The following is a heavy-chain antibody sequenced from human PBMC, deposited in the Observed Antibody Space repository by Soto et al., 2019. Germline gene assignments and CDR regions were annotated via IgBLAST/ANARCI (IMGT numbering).Heavy chain of an antibody. V-gene: IGHV3-30-3*01. D-gene: IGHD2-8*01. J-gene: IGHJ4*02. Sequence: SLRLSCAASGFTFSSYAMHWVRQAPGKGLEWVAVISYDGSNKYYADSVKGRFTISRDNSKNTLYLQMNSLRAEDTAVYYCARARAHCTNGVCYTAPDFDYWGQGTLVTVSS. CDR3: ARARAHCTNGVCYTAPDFDY. CDR2: ISYDGSNK. CDR1: GFTFSSYA.